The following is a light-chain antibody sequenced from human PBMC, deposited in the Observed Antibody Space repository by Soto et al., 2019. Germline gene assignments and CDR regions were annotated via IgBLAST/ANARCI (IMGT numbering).Light chain of an antibody. CDR1: QSVSSF. CDR3: QQYNNWPPWT. Sequence: EIVLTQSPGTLSLSPGERATLSCRASQSVSSFLALYQQKPGQAPRLLIYDASNRATGIPARFSGSGSGTEFTLTISSLQSEDFAVYYCQQYNNWPPWTFGQGTKVDIK. CDR2: DAS. V-gene: IGKV3D-15*01. J-gene: IGKJ1*01.